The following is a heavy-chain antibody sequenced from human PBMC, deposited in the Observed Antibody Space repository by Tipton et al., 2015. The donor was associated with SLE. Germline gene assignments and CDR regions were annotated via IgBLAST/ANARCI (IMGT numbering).Heavy chain of an antibody. Sequence: RSLRLSCSASGFTFSAYGFHWVRQAPGKGLEWVALISWDATYTFFADSVKGRFTISRDDSKNTVYLHMNRLTSEDSAVYFCARGLSYGSGSFYHATEYFQYWGQGSLVTVSS. V-gene: IGHV3-30*03. CDR1: GFTFSAYG. J-gene: IGHJ1*01. CDR3: ARGLSYGSGSFYHATEYFQY. D-gene: IGHD3-10*01. CDR2: ISWDATYT.